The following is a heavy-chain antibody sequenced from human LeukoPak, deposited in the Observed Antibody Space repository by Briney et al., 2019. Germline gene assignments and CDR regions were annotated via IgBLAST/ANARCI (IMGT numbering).Heavy chain of an antibody. CDR1: GYTFSHYS. V-gene: IGHV3-21*01. CDR3: VSGNDPDSTWENYRLDAFDI. J-gene: IGHJ3*02. D-gene: IGHD3-16*02. CDR2: ISSTSDYI. Sequence: GGSLRLSCAASGYTFSHYSVNWVRQAPGKGLEWVSSISSTSDYIYYADSVKGRFTISRDNTKSPLYLQMNSPRAEDTAVYYCVSGNDPDSTWENYRLDAFDIWGQGTTVIVSS.